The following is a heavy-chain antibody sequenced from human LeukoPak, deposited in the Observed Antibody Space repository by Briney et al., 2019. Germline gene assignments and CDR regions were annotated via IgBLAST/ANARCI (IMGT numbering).Heavy chain of an antibody. J-gene: IGHJ4*02. CDR1: GFTFSSYA. CDR3: AKKRTPVAGTNYFDY. D-gene: IGHD6-19*01. CDR2: VSAGGDNT. V-gene: IGHV3-23*01. Sequence: GGSLRLSCAASGFTFSSYAMCWVRQAPGKGLEWVSAVSAGGDNTYYAESVKGRFTISRDNFKNTVYLQMTSVTAEDTARYYCAKKRTPVAGTNYFDYWGQGILVTVSS.